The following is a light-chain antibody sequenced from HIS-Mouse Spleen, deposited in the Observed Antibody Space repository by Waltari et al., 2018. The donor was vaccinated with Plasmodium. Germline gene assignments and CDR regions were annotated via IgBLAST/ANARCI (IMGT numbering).Light chain of an antibody. CDR2: DVS. V-gene: IGLV2-11*01. CDR1: NSDVGGYTY. J-gene: IGLJ2*01. CDR3: CSYAGSYTLV. Sequence: QSALTQPRSVSGSPGQSVTISCTGTNSDVGGYTYVSWYQQHPGKAPKLMIYDVSKRPSGVPDRFSGSKSGNTASLTISGLQAEDEADYYCCSYAGSYTLVFGGGTKLTVL.